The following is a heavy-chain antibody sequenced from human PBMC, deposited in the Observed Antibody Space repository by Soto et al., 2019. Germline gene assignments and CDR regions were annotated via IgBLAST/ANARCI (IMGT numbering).Heavy chain of an antibody. CDR1: GYTFTSYG. CDR3: ARGPSGGYSSSLYYFDY. Sequence: ASVKVSCKASGYTFTSYGISWVRQAPGQGLEWMGWISAYNGNTNYAQKLQGRVTMTTDTSTSTAYMELRSLRSDDTAVYYCARGPSGGYSSSLYYFDYWGQGTLVTSPQ. D-gene: IGHD6-6*01. V-gene: IGHV1-18*04. CDR2: ISAYNGNT. J-gene: IGHJ4*02.